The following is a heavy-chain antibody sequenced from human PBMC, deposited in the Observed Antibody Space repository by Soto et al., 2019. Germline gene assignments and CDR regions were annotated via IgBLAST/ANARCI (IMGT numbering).Heavy chain of an antibody. CDR1: GVSITSTNW. CDR2: IYHSANT. D-gene: IGHD2-2*01. CDR3: ARRSVAGMPWFDP. Sequence: QVQLHESGPGLVKPSGTLSLTCAVSGVSITSTNWWSWVRQSPGKGLEWIGQIYHSANTNYNPSLKSRVSMALDKAKNHFSLNLTSVTDADTAVYYCARRSVAGMPWFDPWGQGTLVSVSS. J-gene: IGHJ5*02. V-gene: IGHV4-4*02.